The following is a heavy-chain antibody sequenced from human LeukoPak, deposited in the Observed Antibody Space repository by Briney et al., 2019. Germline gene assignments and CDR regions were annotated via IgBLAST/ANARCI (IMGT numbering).Heavy chain of an antibody. D-gene: IGHD3-3*01. CDR1: GGSISSAGYY. CDR3: VRGSRFLELLADDAFDI. CDR2: IYYNGST. V-gene: IGHV4-31*03. J-gene: IGHJ3*02. Sequence: SETLSLTRTVSGGSISSAGYYWSWIRQHPGKGLEWIGYIYYNGSTYYNPSLKSRVIISVDTSKNQFSLKLSSVTAADTAVYFCVRGSRFLELLADDAFDIWGQGTMVTVSS.